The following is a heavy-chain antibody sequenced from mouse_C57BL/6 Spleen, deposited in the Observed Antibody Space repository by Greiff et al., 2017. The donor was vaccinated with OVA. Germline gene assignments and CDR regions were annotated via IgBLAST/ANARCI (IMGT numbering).Heavy chain of an antibody. Sequence: EVKLQESGAELVKPGASVKLSCTASGFNITDYYMHWVKQRTEQGLEWIGRIDPEDGETKYAPKFQGKATITADTSSNTAYLQLSSLTSEDTAVYYCAILYGNLYAMDYWGQGTSVTVSS. CDR1: GFNITDYY. CDR3: AILYGNLYAMDY. V-gene: IGHV14-2*01. D-gene: IGHD2-10*02. J-gene: IGHJ4*01. CDR2: IDPEDGET.